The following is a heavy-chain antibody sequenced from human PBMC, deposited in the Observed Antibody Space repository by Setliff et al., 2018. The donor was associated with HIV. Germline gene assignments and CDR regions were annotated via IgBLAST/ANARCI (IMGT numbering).Heavy chain of an antibody. J-gene: IGHJ3*01. CDR2: FEPEDGER. V-gene: IGHV1-24*01. D-gene: IGHD6-13*01. CDR3: ATRDQQFSAVGTAHDAFDF. Sequence: ASVKVSCKVSVSTLTELSMHWVRQAPGKGLEWMGGFEPEDGERIYAQKFQGRVTMTEDTPTDTAYMQLSSLRSEDTAVYYCATRDQQFSAVGTAHDAFDFWGQGTMVTVSS. CDR1: VSTLTELS.